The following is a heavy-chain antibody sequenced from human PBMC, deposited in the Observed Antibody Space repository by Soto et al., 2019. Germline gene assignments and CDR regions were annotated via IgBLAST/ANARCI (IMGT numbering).Heavy chain of an antibody. Sequence: GASVKVSCKASGYTFTSYAMHWVRQAPGQRLEWMGWINAGNGNTKYSQKFQGRVTITRDTSASTAYMELSSLRSEDTAVYYCARDSVEYSSSEGWDYWGQGTLVTVSS. J-gene: IGHJ4*02. CDR1: GYTFTSYA. V-gene: IGHV1-3*01. CDR2: INAGNGNT. CDR3: ARDSVEYSSSEGWDY. D-gene: IGHD6-6*01.